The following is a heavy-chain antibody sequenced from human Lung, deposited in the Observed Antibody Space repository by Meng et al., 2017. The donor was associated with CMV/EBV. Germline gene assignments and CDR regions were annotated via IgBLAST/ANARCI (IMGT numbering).Heavy chain of an antibody. CDR1: GDSFSGYY. Sequence: SETLSLTCAFHGDSFSGYYWSWIRQPPGQGLEWIGEINHGGSANYNSSLQTRLNISIDTPKNQFSLEMRSVTAADTAVYYCARMRRWSLVRLGAFDMWGQGXLVTVSS. V-gene: IGHV4-34*01. D-gene: IGHD3-16*01. CDR2: INHGGSA. CDR3: ARMRRWSLVRLGAFDM. J-gene: IGHJ3*02.